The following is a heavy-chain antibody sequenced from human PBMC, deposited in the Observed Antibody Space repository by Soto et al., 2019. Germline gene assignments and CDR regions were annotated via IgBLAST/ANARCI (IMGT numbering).Heavy chain of an antibody. CDR3: ARVSITWEGDS. CDR2: ISRGSDTI. V-gene: IGHV3-48*02. D-gene: IGHD1-26*01. CDR1: GFTCRDYG. Sequence: GSLRLCCAASGFTCRDYGVNWGRQAPGKGLEWISYISRGSDTIYYADSVMGRFTISRDDAKNSLFLQMNSLRDEDTAVYYCARVSITWEGDSWGQGTLVT. J-gene: IGHJ5*01.